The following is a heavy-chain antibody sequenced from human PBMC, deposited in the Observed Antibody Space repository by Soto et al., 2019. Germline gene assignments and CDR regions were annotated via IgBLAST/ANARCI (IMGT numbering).Heavy chain of an antibody. CDR2: IYYSGST. D-gene: IGHD3-10*01. CDR1: GGSISSHHEY. V-gene: IGHV4-61*05. J-gene: IGHJ6*02. CDR3: ARQPSPNFGGNYYGMDV. Sequence: SETLSLTCTVSGGSISSHHEYWAWIRQSPGRGLEWIGYIYYSGSTNYNPSLKSRVTISVDTSKNQFSLKLSSVTAADTAVYYCARQPSPNFGGNYYGMDVWGQGTTVTVSS.